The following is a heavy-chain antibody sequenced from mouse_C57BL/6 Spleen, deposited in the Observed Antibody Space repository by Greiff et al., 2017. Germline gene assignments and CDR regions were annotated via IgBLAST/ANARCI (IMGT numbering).Heavy chain of an antibody. D-gene: IGHD1-1*01. CDR2: IDPNSGGT. CDR3: SRSYYSDRIDAMDY. J-gene: IGHJ4*01. Sequence: QVQLQQPGAELVKPGASVKLSCKASGYTFTSYWMHWVKQRPGRGLEWIGRIDPNSGGTKYNEKFKSKATLTVDKPSSTAYLLLISLTSEDSAVYYCSRSYYSDRIDAMDYWGQGTSVTVSS. CDR1: GYTFTSYW. V-gene: IGHV1-72*01.